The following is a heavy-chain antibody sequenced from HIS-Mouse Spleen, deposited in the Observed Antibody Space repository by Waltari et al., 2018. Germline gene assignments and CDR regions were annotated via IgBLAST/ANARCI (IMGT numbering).Heavy chain of an antibody. CDR1: GGSFSGSY. V-gene: IGHV4-34*01. J-gene: IGHJ3*02. D-gene: IGHD4-4*01. Sequence: QVQLQQWGAGLLKPSETLSLTCAVYGGSFSGSYWSWIRKPPGMGLEWIGEINHSGSTNYNPSLKSRVTISVDTSKNQFSLKLSSVTAADTAVYYCARGPSRKIPKTTVTADDAFDIWGQGTMVTVSS. CDR2: INHSGST. CDR3: ARGPSRKIPKTTVTADDAFDI.